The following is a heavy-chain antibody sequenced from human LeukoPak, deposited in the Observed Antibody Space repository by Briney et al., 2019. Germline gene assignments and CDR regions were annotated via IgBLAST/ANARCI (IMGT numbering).Heavy chain of an antibody. CDR1: GGSISSSSYY. J-gene: IGHJ3*02. D-gene: IGHD1-26*01. CDR2: INHSGST. V-gene: IGHV4-39*07. CDR3: AREEWDPVQLYAFDI. Sequence: PSETLSLTCTVSGGSISSSSYYWGWIRQPPGRGLEWIGEINHSGSTNYNPSLKSRVTISVDTSKNQFSLKLSSVTAADTAVYYCAREEWDPVQLYAFDIWGQGTMVTVSS.